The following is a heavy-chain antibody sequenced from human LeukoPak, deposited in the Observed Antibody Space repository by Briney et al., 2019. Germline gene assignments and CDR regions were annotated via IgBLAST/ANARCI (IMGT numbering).Heavy chain of an antibody. CDR2: IYYSGST. CDR1: GGSISSGGYY. CDR3: ARDMGALGYCSSTSCRKGFGAFDI. Sequence: PSETLSLTCTVSGGSISSGGYYWSWIRQRPGKGLEWIGYIYYSGSTYYNPSLKSRVTISVDTSKNQFSLKLSSVTAADTAVYYCARDMGALGYCSSTSCRKGFGAFDIWGQGTMVTVSS. V-gene: IGHV4-31*03. D-gene: IGHD2-2*01. J-gene: IGHJ3*02.